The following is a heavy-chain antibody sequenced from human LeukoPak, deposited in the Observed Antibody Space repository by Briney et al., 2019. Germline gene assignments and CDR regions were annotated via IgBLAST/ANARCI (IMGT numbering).Heavy chain of an antibody. CDR3: ARHGIGLRLVLDY. D-gene: IGHD5-12*01. Sequence: SETLSLTCTVSGYSISSGYYWGWIRQPPGKGLEWIGSIYHSGSTYYNPSLKSRVTISVDTSKNQFSLKLSSVTAADTAVYYCARHGIGLRLVLDYWGQGTLVTVSS. CDR2: IYHSGST. J-gene: IGHJ4*02. CDR1: GYSISSGYY. V-gene: IGHV4-38-2*02.